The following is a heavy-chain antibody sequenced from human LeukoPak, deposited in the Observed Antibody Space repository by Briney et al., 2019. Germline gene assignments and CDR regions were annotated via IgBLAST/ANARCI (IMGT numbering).Heavy chain of an antibody. Sequence: SVKVSCKASGGTFSSYAISWVRQAPGQGLEWMGGIIPIFGTANYAQKFQGRVTITADESTSTAYMELSSLRSEDTAVYYCARSAAAGLNWFDPWAREPWSPSPQ. V-gene: IGHV1-69*13. CDR3: ARSAAAGLNWFDP. CDR1: GGTFSSYA. J-gene: IGHJ5*02. CDR2: IIPIFGTA. D-gene: IGHD6-13*01.